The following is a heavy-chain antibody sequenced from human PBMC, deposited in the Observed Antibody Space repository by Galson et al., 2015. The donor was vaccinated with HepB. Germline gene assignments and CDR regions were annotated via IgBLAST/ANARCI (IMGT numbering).Heavy chain of an antibody. V-gene: IGHV3-30*04. CDR1: GFTFRSYA. CDR3: ARDHVCVCRRTFCYGLLDP. D-gene: IGHD2-2*01. Sequence: SLRLSCAGSGFTFRSYALHWVRQAPGKGLEWVAFITPDGGDKYYADSVKGRFTISRDNSKNTLYLQMNSLRVENTAVYYCARDHVCVCRRTFCYGLLDPWGQGSLVTVSS. CDR2: ITPDGGDK. J-gene: IGHJ5*02.